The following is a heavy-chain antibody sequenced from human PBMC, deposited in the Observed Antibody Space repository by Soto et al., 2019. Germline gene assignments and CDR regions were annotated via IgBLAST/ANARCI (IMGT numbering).Heavy chain of an antibody. J-gene: IGHJ6*02. D-gene: IGHD2-8*01. Sequence: QVQLQESGPGLVKPSETLSLTCTVSVDSISSYYWSWIRQTAGKGLEWIGRIYPSGSANDNPSFKSRVTRSVDTSKNQSSRKLSSVTAADTAVYYCARDRGRYCPTSSCPKGYYYGVDVWGQGTTVTVSS. CDR3: ARDRGRYCPTSSCPKGYYYGVDV. CDR1: VDSISSYY. V-gene: IGHV4-4*07. CDR2: IYPSGSA.